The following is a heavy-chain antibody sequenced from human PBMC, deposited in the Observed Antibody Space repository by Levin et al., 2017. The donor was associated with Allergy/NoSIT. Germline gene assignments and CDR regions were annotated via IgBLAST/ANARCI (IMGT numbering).Heavy chain of an antibody. CDR3: ARERLLLNYYGSGTGGMDV. J-gene: IGHJ6*02. CDR2: ISSTGSYI. D-gene: IGHD3-10*01. CDR1: GFSFSDST. Sequence: PGGSLRLSCVASGFSFSDSTMNWVRQAPGKGLEWVSSISSTGSYIYYADSVKGRFTISRDNAKNSLYVQMNSLRVEDTAVYYCARERLLLNYYGSGTGGMDVWGQGTTVIVSS. V-gene: IGHV3-21*01.